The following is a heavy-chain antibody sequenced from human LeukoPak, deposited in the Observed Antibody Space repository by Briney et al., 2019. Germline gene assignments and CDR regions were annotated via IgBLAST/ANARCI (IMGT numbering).Heavy chain of an antibody. J-gene: IGHJ6*04. CDR1: GFTFSTYG. Sequence: GGSLRLSCEASGFTFSTYGLHWVRQAPGKGLEWVAFISYDENTKYYAESVKGRFTISRDNSKNTLYLQMNSLRAEDTAVYYCARPREYSGSGYYFAVDVWGKGTTVTVFS. V-gene: IGHV3-30*04. CDR2: ISYDENTK. CDR3: ARPREYSGSGYYFAVDV. D-gene: IGHD3-10*01.